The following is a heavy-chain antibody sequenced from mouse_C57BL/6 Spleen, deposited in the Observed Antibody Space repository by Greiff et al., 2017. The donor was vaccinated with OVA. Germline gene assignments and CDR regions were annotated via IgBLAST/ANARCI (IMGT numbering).Heavy chain of an antibody. CDR3: ARTTVVATGDFDV. D-gene: IGHD1-1*01. CDR2: ISNLAYSI. J-gene: IGHJ1*03. Sequence: EVMLVESGGGLVQPGGSLKLSCAASGFTFSDYGMAWVRQAPRKGPEWVAFISNLAYSIYYADTVTGRFTISRENAKNTLYLEMSSLRSEDTAMYYCARTTVVATGDFDVWGTGTTVTVSS. V-gene: IGHV5-15*01. CDR1: GFTFSDYG.